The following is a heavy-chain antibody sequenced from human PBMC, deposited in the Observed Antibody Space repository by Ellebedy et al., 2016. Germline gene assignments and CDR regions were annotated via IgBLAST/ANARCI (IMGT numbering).Heavy chain of an antibody. CDR3: ARGGGSGWYYFDY. CDR2: INPNSGGT. J-gene: IGHJ4*02. Sequence: ASVKVSCKASGYTFTGYYMHWVRQAPGQGLEWMGWINPNSGGTNYEQKFQGWVTMTRDTSISTAYMELSRLRSDDTAVYYCARGGGSGWYYFDYWGQGTLVTVSS. CDR1: GYTFTGYY. D-gene: IGHD6-19*01. V-gene: IGHV1-2*04.